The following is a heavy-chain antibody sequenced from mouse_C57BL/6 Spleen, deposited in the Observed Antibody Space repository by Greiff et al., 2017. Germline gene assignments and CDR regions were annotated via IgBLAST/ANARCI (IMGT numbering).Heavy chain of an antibody. CDR1: GYTFTDYY. CDR2: INPYNGGT. Sequence: VQLQQSGPVLVKPGASVKMSCKASGYTFTDYYMNWVKQSHGKSLEWIGVINPYNGGTSYNQKFKGKATLTVDKSSSTAYMELNSLTSEDSAVYYCARRKTVYYAMDYWGQGTSVTVSS. D-gene: IGHD1-1*01. CDR3: ARRKTVYYAMDY. V-gene: IGHV1-19*01. J-gene: IGHJ4*01.